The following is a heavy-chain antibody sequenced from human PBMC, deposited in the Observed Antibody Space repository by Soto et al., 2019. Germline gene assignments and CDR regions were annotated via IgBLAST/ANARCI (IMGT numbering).Heavy chain of an antibody. J-gene: IGHJ6*02. CDR3: ARAYLGRLPRRADYYYALDV. D-gene: IGHD1-26*01. CDR2: IKQDGSEK. Sequence: QPGGSLRFSCAASGFTFSSYWMSLVRQGPGKGLEWVANIKQDGSEKYYVDSVKGRFTISRENAKNSLYLQMNSLRVDDKAVYYCARAYLGRLPRRADYYYALDVWGRGTTVTVSS. V-gene: IGHV3-7*01. CDR1: GFTFSSYW.